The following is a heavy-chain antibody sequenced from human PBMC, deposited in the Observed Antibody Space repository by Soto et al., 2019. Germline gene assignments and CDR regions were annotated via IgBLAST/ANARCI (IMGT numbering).Heavy chain of an antibody. CDR2: ISYDGSNK. J-gene: IGHJ4*02. CDR3: AKDPLQKKAAMDDLIDY. Sequence: QVQLVESGGGVVQPGRSLRLSCAASGFTFSSYGMHWVRQAPGKGLEWVAVISYDGSNKYYADSVKGRFTISRDNSKNTLYLQMNSLRAEDTAVYYCAKDPLQKKAAMDDLIDYWGQGTLVTVSS. CDR1: GFTFSSYG. V-gene: IGHV3-30*18. D-gene: IGHD2-2*01.